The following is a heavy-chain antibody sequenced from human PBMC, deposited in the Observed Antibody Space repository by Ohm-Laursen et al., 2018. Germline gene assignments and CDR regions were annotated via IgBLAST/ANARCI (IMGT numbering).Heavy chain of an antibody. CDR3: TRDFPYGSGSYYSDY. Sequence: SLRLSCAAFGFTFGDYAMSWFRQAPGKGLEWVGFIRSKAYGGTTEYAASVKGRFTISRDDSKSIAYLQMNSLKTEDTAVYYCTRDFPYGSGSYYSDYWGQGTLVTVSS. CDR1: GFTFGDYA. J-gene: IGHJ4*02. D-gene: IGHD3-10*01. CDR2: IRSKAYGGTT. V-gene: IGHV3-49*03.